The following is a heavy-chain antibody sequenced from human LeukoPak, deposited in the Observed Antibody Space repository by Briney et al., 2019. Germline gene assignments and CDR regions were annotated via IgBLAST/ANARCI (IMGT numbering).Heavy chain of an antibody. V-gene: IGHV3-74*01. CDR2: INSDGIYT. Sequence: PGGSLRLSCAASGFAFSSYSMHWVRQAPGKGLVWVSRINSDGIYTNYADSVKGRFTISRDNAKNTLYLQTNSLRAEDTALYYCARQNRDFDYWGLGTLVTVSS. J-gene: IGHJ4*02. CDR3: ARQNRDFDY. D-gene: IGHD1-14*01. CDR1: GFAFSSYS.